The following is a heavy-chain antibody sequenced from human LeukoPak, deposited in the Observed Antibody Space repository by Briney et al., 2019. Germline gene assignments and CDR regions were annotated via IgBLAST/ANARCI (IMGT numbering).Heavy chain of an antibody. D-gene: IGHD2-2*02. J-gene: IGHJ5*02. CDR1: GYTFTSYY. CDR2: INPSGGST. CDR3: ARDWNFCSSTSCYTGGGFDP. Sequence: ASVKVSCKASGYTFTSYYMHWVRQAPGQGLEWMGIINPSGGSTSYAQKFQGRVTMTRGMSTSTVYMELSSLRSEDTAVYYCARDWNFCSSTSCYTGGGFDPWGQGTLVTVSS. V-gene: IGHV1-46*01.